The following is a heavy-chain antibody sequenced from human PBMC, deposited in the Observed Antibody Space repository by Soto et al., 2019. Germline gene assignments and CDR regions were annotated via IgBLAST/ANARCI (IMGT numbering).Heavy chain of an antibody. D-gene: IGHD6-19*01. CDR2: IYYSGST. CDR3: ARDQAVAGTLYFDY. V-gene: IGHV4-59*01. J-gene: IGHJ4*02. Sequence: QVQLQESGPGLVKPSETLSLTCTVSGGSISSYYWSWIRQPPGKGLEWIGYIYYSGSTNYNPSLKSRVTISVDTSKNQFSLKLSSVTAADTAVYCCARDQAVAGTLYFDYWGQGTLVTVSS. CDR1: GGSISSYY.